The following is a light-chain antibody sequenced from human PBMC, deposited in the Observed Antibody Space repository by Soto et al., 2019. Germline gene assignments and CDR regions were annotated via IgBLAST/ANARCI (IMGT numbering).Light chain of an antibody. CDR3: CSYVGRNTYV. CDR1: SSDFGGYNY. Sequence: QSVLAQPASVSGSPGQSITLSCTGTSSDFGGYNYVSWYQQHPAKAPKLIIFDVSKRPSGVPNRFSGSKSGNTASLTISGPRAEDEADYYCCSYVGRNTYVFGTGTKVTIL. J-gene: IGLJ1*01. CDR2: DVS. V-gene: IGLV2-11*01.